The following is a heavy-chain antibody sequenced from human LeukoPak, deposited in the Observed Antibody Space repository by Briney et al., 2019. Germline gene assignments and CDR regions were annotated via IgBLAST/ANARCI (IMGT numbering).Heavy chain of an antibody. V-gene: IGHV4-61*09. Sequence: SETLSLTCTVSGGSISSGSYCWSWIRQPAGKGLEWIGHIHISGSTNYNPSLKSRVTISVDTSKNQFSLKLSSVTAADTAVYYCARQSMVRGVIITTRLGLDYWGQGTLVTVSS. D-gene: IGHD3-10*01. CDR1: GGSISSGSYC. J-gene: IGHJ4*02. CDR2: IHISGST. CDR3: ARQSMVRGVIITTRLGLDY.